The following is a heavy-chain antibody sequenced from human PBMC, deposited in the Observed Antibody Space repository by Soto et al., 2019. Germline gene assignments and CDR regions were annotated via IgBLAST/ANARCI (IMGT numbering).Heavy chain of an antibody. CDR2: TYSKGGST. CDR3: VRDFWGFDY. D-gene: IGHD3-16*01. V-gene: IGHV3-64D*08. J-gene: IGHJ4*02. Sequence: EVQLVESGGGLVQPGGSLRLSCSASGFTISSYAMHWVRQAPGKGLEYVSVTYSKGGSTYYADSVKGRFTISTDNSKNTLNLQMSSLRDEDTAVYYCVRDFWGFDYWGQGTLVTVSS. CDR1: GFTISSYA.